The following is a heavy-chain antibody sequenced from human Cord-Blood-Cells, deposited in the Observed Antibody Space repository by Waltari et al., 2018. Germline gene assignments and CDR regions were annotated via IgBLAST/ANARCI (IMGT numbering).Heavy chain of an antibody. CDR3: ARASLNVVVPAAIGSSFDY. Sequence: QVQLVQSGAEVKKPGSSVKVSSKASGGTFSSYAISGGRTALGQGLEWMGGIIPILGTANYAQKFQGRVTITADESTSTAYMELSSLRSEDTAVYYCARASLNVVVPAAIGSSFDYWGQGTLVTVSS. CDR2: IIPILGTA. V-gene: IGHV1-69*01. CDR1: GGTFSSYA. J-gene: IGHJ4*02. D-gene: IGHD2-2*01.